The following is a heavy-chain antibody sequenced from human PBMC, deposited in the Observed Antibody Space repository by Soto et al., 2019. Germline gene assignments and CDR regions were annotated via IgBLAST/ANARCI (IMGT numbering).Heavy chain of an antibody. CDR2: IDPNSGGT. J-gene: IGHJ6*02. D-gene: IGHD2-2*01. Sequence: ASVKVSCKASGYTFTGYYMHWVRQAPGQGLEWMGWIDPNSGGTNYAQKFQGWVTMTRDTSISTAYMELSRLRSDDTAVYYCARMRHQLPPGPYYYYGMDVWGQGTTVTVSS. V-gene: IGHV1-2*04. CDR3: ARMRHQLPPGPYYYYGMDV. CDR1: GYTFTGYY.